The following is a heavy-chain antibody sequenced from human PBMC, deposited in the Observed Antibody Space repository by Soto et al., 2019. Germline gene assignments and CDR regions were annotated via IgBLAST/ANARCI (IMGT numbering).Heavy chain of an antibody. CDR3: ARVIEQWLTYYFDY. D-gene: IGHD6-19*01. Sequence: ETLSLTCTVSGGSISSYYWSWIRQPPGKGLEWIGYIYYSGSTNYNPSLKSRVTISVDTSKNQFSLKLSSVTAADTAVYYCARVIEQWLTYYFDYWGQGTLVTVSS. CDR1: GGSISSYY. J-gene: IGHJ4*02. V-gene: IGHV4-59*01. CDR2: IYYSGST.